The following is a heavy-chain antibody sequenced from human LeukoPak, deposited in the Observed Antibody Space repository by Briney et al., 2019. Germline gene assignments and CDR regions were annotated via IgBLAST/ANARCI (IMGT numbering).Heavy chain of an antibody. CDR1: GGSISSYY. J-gene: IGHJ4*02. Sequence: SETLSLTCIVSGGSISSYYWSWIRQPPGKGLEWIGYIYDSGITSYNPSLKSRVSISVDTSKNQFSLNLSPVTAADTAVYYCARAPFGSGPYLAFDFWGQGTLVAVPS. V-gene: IGHV4-59*01. D-gene: IGHD2-15*01. CDR3: ARAPFGSGPYLAFDF. CDR2: IYDSGIT.